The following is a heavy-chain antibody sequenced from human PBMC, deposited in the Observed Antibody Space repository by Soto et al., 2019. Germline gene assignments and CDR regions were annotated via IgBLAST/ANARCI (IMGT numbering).Heavy chain of an antibody. V-gene: IGHV1-8*01. CDR3: ARGRFRRTWFDP. CDR1: GYTFTNYD. Sequence: QVQLVQSGAEVKKPGASVKVSCKASGYTFTNYDIHWVRQATGQGLEWMGWMNPDSGNTGQSKQFQGRVTMTRDTSISTAYMEMSSLRFEDTAVYYCARGRFRRTWFDPWGQGTLVTLSS. CDR2: MNPDSGNT. D-gene: IGHD3-16*01. J-gene: IGHJ5*02.